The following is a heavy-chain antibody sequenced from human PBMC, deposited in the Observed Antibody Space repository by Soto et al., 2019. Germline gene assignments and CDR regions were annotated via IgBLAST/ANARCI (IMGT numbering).Heavy chain of an antibody. J-gene: IGHJ4*02. V-gene: IGHV4-31*03. CDR2: IYYSGST. D-gene: IGHD3-10*01. Sequence: SETLSLTCTVSPGSNSRGGYYWSWIRQHPGKGLKWIGYIYYSGSTYYNPSLKSRVTISVDTSKNYCALKLSSVTGADTAVYYSARYDVVGARVVIGLDYWGQGTLVTVSS. CDR3: ARYDVVGARVVIGLDY. CDR1: PGSNSRGGYY.